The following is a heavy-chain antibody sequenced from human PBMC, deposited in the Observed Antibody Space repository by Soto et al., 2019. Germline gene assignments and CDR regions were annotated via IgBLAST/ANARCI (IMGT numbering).Heavy chain of an antibody. V-gene: IGHV3-48*03. CDR2: ISSSGSTI. J-gene: IGHJ5*02. CDR1: GFTFSSYE. Sequence: SGGSLRLSCAASGFTFSSYEMNWVRQAPGKGLEWVSYISSSGSTIYYADSVKGRFTISRDNAKNSLYLQMNSLRAEDTAVYYCVESAQRDPWGQGTLVTVSS. D-gene: IGHD6-25*01. CDR3: VESAQRDP.